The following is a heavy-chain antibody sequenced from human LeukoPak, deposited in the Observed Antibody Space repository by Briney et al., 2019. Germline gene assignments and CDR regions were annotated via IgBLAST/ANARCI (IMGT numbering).Heavy chain of an antibody. CDR2: IKQDGSEK. CDR1: GFTFSSYW. Sequence: GGSLRLSCAASGFTFSSYWMSWVRQAPGKGLEWVANIKQDGSEKYYVDSVKGRFTISRDNAKNSLYLQINSLRAEDTAVYYCARDRGRVITGTINPFDYWGQGTLVTVSS. J-gene: IGHJ4*02. V-gene: IGHV3-7*01. CDR3: ARDRGRVITGTINPFDY. D-gene: IGHD1-7*01.